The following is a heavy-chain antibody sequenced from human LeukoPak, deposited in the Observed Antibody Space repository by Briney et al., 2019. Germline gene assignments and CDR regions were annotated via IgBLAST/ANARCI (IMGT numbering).Heavy chain of an antibody. CDR1: GLTFSDHY. CDR3: GRVEGYSYGFDY. D-gene: IGHD5-18*01. J-gene: IGHJ4*02. CDR2: IRKKANSYTT. Sequence: GGSLRLSYAPSGLTFSDHYKDWVRQAPGKGLEWVGRIRKKANSYTTQYAASVKGRFAISRDDSQNSMYLQMNSLKTQDTGVHYCGRVEGYSYGFDYWGQGALVTVSS. V-gene: IGHV3-72*01.